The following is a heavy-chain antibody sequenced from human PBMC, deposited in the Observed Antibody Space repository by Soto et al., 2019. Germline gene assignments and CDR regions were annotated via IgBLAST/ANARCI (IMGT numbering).Heavy chain of an antibody. V-gene: IGHV4-4*07. CDR1: GCSITDYS. Sequence: XETLSLTCTVSGCSITDYSWVWIRQPAGKGLDWIGRIFSSGSTNYNPSLKGRITMSLDTSKNQFSLKLNSATATDTAVYFCARDQGVVVTADNWFDHWGQGILVTVSS. D-gene: IGHD2-21*02. J-gene: IGHJ5*02. CDR3: ARDQGVVVTADNWFDH. CDR2: IFSSGST.